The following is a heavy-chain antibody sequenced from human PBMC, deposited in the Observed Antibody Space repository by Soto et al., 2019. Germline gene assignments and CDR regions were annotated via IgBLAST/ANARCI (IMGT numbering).Heavy chain of an antibody. CDR2: IMPTVDSA. D-gene: IGHD3-10*01. V-gene: IGHV1-69*01. CDR1: GVTLSDYA. CDR3: AVAAVREIMAQESSGMAV. J-gene: IGHJ6*02. Sequence: QVQLVQSGAEVKTPGSSVTVSCKASGVTLSDYAISWVRQAPGQGLEWMGGIMPTVDSANYAQNFQGRLTISADESTSTANLELSSLRSDDTAVYCCAVAAVREIMAQESSGMAVWGQGTTVIVSS.